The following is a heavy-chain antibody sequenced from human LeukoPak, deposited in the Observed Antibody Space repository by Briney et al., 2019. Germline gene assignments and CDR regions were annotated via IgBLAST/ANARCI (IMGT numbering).Heavy chain of an antibody. CDR1: GFTFSSYS. CDR2: ISSSSSYI. CDR3: AKDSITMVRGVIDY. D-gene: IGHD3-10*01. J-gene: IGHJ4*02. V-gene: IGHV3-21*04. Sequence: PGGSLRLSCAASGFTFSSYSMNWVRQAPGKGLEWVSSISSSSSYIYYADSVKGRFTISRDNAKNSLYLQMNSLRAEDTALYYCAKDSITMVRGVIDYWGQGTLVTVSS.